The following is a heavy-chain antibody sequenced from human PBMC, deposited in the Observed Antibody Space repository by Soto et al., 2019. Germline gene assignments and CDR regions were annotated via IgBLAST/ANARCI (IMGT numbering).Heavy chain of an antibody. CDR2: VFPGDSDT. CDR1: GYNFTNYW. J-gene: IGHJ6*02. CDR3: ARHGPESYYDFWSGSPRKSYYYYGMDV. Sequence: PGESLKISCKVTGYNFTNYWVAWVRQMPGKGLEWMGIVFPGDSDTRYNPSFQGQVTFSADKSISTAYLQWSSLKASDTAMYYCARHGPESYYDFWSGSPRKSYYYYGMDVWGQGTTVTVSS. V-gene: IGHV5-51*01. D-gene: IGHD3-3*01.